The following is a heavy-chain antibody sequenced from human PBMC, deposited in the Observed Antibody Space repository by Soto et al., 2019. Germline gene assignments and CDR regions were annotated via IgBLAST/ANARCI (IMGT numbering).Heavy chain of an antibody. J-gene: IGHJ4*02. CDR3: ASLAVAGEIDY. V-gene: IGHV4-4*02. D-gene: IGHD6-19*01. Sequence: QVQLQESGPGLVKPSGTLSLTCAVSGGSISSSNWWSWVRQPPGKGLEWIGEIYHVGSTNYNPSLKXRXTXSIXKSKNQFSLKLSSVTAADTAVYYCASLAVAGEIDYWGQGTLVTVSS. CDR2: IYHVGST. CDR1: GGSISSSNW.